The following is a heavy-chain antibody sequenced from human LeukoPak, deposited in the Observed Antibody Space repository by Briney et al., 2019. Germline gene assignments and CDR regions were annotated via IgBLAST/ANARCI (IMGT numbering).Heavy chain of an antibody. V-gene: IGHV3-23*01. Sequence: GGSLRLSCAASGFTFSSYAMSWVRRARGKGLEWVSDISGSGGSTYYADSVKGRFTISRDNSKNTLYLQMNSLRAEDTAVYYCAKSRLQGYYWGQGTLVTVSS. CDR2: ISGSGGST. CDR3: AKSRLQGYY. D-gene: IGHD6-25*01. J-gene: IGHJ4*02. CDR1: GFTFSSYA.